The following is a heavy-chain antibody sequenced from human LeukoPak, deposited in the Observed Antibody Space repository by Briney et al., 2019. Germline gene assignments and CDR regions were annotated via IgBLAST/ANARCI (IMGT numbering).Heavy chain of an antibody. J-gene: IGHJ4*02. CDR1: GYGFSVYY. CDR3: ARGGGIQSCGGKTCFRGVVY. CDR2: INPNSGDN. Sequence: ASVKVSCKTSGYGFSVYYMHWVRQAPGQGLEYMGWINPNSGDNSCAQKFQGRVSMTRDTSITTLYMELTSLRSDDTAVYFCARGGGIQSCGGKTCFRGVVYWGQGTLVTVSS. D-gene: IGHD2-21*01. V-gene: IGHV1-2*02.